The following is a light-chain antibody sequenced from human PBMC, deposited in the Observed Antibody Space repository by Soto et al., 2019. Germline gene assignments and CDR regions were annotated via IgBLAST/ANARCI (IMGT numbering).Light chain of an antibody. CDR1: QSVSTSF. J-gene: IGKJ5*01. CDR3: QQYGNSIPIT. V-gene: IGKV3-20*01. Sequence: VLTQSPRTLSLTPRERVTLSCRASQSVSTSFLAWYQQKPGQAPRLLIYGAFSRATGIPDRFSGSGSGTDFTLTISRLEPEDFAVYYCQQYGNSIPITSAQRIRLEIK. CDR2: GAF.